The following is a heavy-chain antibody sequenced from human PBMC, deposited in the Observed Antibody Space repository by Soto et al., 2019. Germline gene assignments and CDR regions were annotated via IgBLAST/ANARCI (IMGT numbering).Heavy chain of an antibody. Sequence: ASVKVSCKASGGTFSSYAISWVRQAPGQGLEWMGGIIPIFGTANCAQKFQGRVTITADESTSTAYMELSSLRSEDTAVYYCASDSISPTPQFRIAAAGPFDYWGQGTLVTV. J-gene: IGHJ4*02. CDR1: GGTFSSYA. CDR2: IIPIFGTA. CDR3: ASDSISPTPQFRIAAAGPFDY. D-gene: IGHD6-13*01. V-gene: IGHV1-69*13.